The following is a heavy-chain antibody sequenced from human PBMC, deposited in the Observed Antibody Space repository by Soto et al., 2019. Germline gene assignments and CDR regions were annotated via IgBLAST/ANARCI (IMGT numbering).Heavy chain of an antibody. CDR3: ACFRGWQIYYFDD. Sequence: PSETLSLTCTVSGDSISSYYWSWIRQPPGKGLEWIGYIYFSGTTNYNPSLRSRVTISVDTSKNQFSLKLSSVTAADTAGYYCACFRGWQIYYFDDWGQGTLVNVSS. CDR2: IYFSGTT. V-gene: IGHV4-59*08. D-gene: IGHD6-19*01. J-gene: IGHJ4*02. CDR1: GDSISSYY.